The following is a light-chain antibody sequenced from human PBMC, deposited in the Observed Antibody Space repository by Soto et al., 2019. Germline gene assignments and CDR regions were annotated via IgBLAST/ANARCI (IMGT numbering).Light chain of an antibody. CDR1: QDISNY. Sequence: DILMTQSPSSLSASVGDRVTITCQASQDISNYLNWYQQKPGKAPKLLIYDASNLETGVPSRFSGSGSGTDFTVTISSLHPEEMATYYCQQYDSFPITFGQGTRLEIK. V-gene: IGKV1-33*01. J-gene: IGKJ5*01. CDR3: QQYDSFPIT. CDR2: DAS.